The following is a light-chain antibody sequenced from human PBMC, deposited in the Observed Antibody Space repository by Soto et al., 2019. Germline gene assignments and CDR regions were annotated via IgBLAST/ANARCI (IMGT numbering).Light chain of an antibody. CDR1: QSVSNS. J-gene: IGKJ5*01. V-gene: IGKV3-15*01. CDR3: HQYNDWPSIT. Sequence: EIVLTQSPATLSLSPGEGATLSCRTSQSVSNSLAWYQQKPGQAPRLLIFDASVRATGIPARFSGSGSGTEFVLTIDSLQSEDFAVYYCHQYNDWPSITFGQGTRLEI. CDR2: DAS.